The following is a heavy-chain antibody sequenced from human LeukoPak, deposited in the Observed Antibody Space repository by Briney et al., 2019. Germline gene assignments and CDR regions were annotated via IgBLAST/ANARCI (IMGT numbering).Heavy chain of an antibody. D-gene: IGHD3-10*01. CDR3: ARGLTMLDY. Sequence: PSETLSLTCTVSGGSISSYYWSWIRQPPGKGLEWIGYIYYSGSTKYKPSLKSRVTISVDTSKNQFSLKLSSVTAADTAVYYCARGLTMLDYWGQGSLVTVSS. CDR1: GGSISSYY. CDR2: IYYSGST. J-gene: IGHJ4*02. V-gene: IGHV4-59*01.